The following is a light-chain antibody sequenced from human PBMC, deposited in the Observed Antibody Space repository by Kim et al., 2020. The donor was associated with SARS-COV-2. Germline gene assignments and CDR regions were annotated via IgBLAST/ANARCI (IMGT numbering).Light chain of an antibody. Sequence: DLVQTVWITCQGDSRGTAYGTWYQQRTGQAPILVIYGKHSRPSVIPDRFSGSSSGNTASLTITGAQAEDEADYHCNSRGSSGTHLFGGGTQLTVL. V-gene: IGLV3-19*01. CDR1: SRGTAY. J-gene: IGLJ2*01. CDR3: NSRGSSGTHL. CDR2: GKH.